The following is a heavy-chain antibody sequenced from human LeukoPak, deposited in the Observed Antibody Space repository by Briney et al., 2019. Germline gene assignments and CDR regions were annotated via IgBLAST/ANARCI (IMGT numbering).Heavy chain of an antibody. Sequence: PGRSLRLSCAASGFTFSSYAMHWVRQAPGKGLEWVAVISYDGSNKYYADSVKGRFTISRDNSKNTLYLQMNSLRAEDTAVYYCASSYHCCKPGIAAAGTFDYWGQGTLVTVSS. J-gene: IGHJ4*02. CDR3: ASSYHCCKPGIAAAGTFDY. D-gene: IGHD6-13*01. CDR2: ISYDGSNK. CDR1: GFTFSSYA. V-gene: IGHV3-30-3*01.